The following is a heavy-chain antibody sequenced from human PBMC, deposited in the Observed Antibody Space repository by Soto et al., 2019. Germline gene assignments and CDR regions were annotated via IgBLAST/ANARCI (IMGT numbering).Heavy chain of an antibody. CDR2: ISGTTGHA. CDR1: GFPFSNYA. CDR3: VRAPSEYIWGSYLRYYEY. Sequence: EVQILESGGGLVQPGGSLRLSCAASGFPFSNYAMAWVRQAPGKGLEWVSAISGTTGHAFYADSVKDRFTISRDNSKNTLYLQRDSLRAEDPAVYHCVRAPSEYIWGSYLRYYEYWGQGTLVTVSS. D-gene: IGHD3-16*01. V-gene: IGHV3-23*01. J-gene: IGHJ4*02.